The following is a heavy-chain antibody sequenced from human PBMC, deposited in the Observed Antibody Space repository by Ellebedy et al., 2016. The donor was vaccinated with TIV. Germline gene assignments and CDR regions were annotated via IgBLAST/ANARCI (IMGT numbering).Heavy chain of an antibody. CDR2: ISSSSSYT. CDR1: GFTFSDYY. CDR3: ARDTVAVPDGDTFDF. D-gene: IGHD2-2*01. Sequence: PGGSLRLSCAASGFTFSDYYMSWIRQAPGKGLEWVSYISSSSSYTNYADSVKGRFTISRDNAKNSLYLQMNSLRAEDTAVYYCARDTVAVPDGDTFDFWGQGTMVAVST. J-gene: IGHJ3*01. V-gene: IGHV3-11*06.